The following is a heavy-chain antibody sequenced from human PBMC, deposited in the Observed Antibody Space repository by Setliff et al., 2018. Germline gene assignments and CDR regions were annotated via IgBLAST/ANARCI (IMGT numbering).Heavy chain of an antibody. CDR3: ARWNGSGYFHY. J-gene: IGHJ4*02. Sequence: SVKVSCKVSGGAFSNYGLSWVRQAPGQGLLWMGRIIPILETTNYAQNFQGRVSITADESTRTAYMELSSLTFEDTAVYYCARWNGSGYFHYWGQGTWVTVSS. D-gene: IGHD3-3*01. CDR2: IIPILETT. V-gene: IGHV1-69*11. CDR1: GGAFSNYG.